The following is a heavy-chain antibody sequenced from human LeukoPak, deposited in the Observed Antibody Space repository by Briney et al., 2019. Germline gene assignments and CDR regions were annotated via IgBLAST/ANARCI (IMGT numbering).Heavy chain of an antibody. CDR1: GGSISSGSYY. J-gene: IGHJ4*02. V-gene: IGHV4-61*02. Sequence: SETLSLTCTVSGGSISSGSYYWSWTRQPAGKGLEWIGRIYTSGSTNYNPSLKSRVTVSVDTSKNQFSLKLSSVTAADTAAYYCARDVGGVDYWGQGTLVTVSS. CDR3: ARDVGGVDY. CDR2: IYTSGST. D-gene: IGHD3-10*01.